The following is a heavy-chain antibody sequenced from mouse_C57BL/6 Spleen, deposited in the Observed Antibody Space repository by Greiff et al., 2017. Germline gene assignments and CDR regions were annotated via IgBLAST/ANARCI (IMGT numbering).Heavy chain of an antibody. D-gene: IGHD1-1*01. J-gene: IGHJ2*01. CDR3: ALITTVVAPYDY. Sequence: QVQLQQPGAELVMPGASVKLSCKASGYTFTSYWMHWVKQRPGQGLEWIGEIDPSDSYTNSNQRFKGKSTLTVDKSSSTAYMQLSSLTSEDSAVYYCALITTVVAPYDYWGQGTTLTVSS. V-gene: IGHV1-69*01. CDR2: IDPSDSYT. CDR1: GYTFTSYW.